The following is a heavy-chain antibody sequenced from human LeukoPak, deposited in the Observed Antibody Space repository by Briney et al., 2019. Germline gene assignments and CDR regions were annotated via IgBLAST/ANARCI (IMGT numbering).Heavy chain of an antibody. Sequence: ASVKVSSKASGYTFTSYGISWVRQAPGQGLEWMGWISAYNGNTNYAQKLQGRVTMTTDTSTSTAYMELRSLRSDDTAVYYCARVPYDILTGHNRNYYYGMDVWGQGTTVTVSS. CDR3: ARVPYDILTGHNRNYYYGMDV. V-gene: IGHV1-18*01. J-gene: IGHJ6*02. D-gene: IGHD3-9*01. CDR2: ISAYNGNT. CDR1: GYTFTSYG.